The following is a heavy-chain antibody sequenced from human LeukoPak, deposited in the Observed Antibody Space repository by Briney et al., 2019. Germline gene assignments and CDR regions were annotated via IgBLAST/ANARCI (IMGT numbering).Heavy chain of an antibody. Sequence: GGSLRLSCAASGFTFSSYWMSWVRQAPGKGLEWVANIKQDGSEKYYVDSVKGRFTISRDNAKNSLYLQMNSLRAEDTAVYYCARDYRYYYDSSGYPHLGYWGQGTLVTVSP. V-gene: IGHV3-7*01. CDR3: ARDYRYYYDSSGYPHLGY. D-gene: IGHD3-22*01. J-gene: IGHJ4*02. CDR1: GFTFSSYW. CDR2: IKQDGSEK.